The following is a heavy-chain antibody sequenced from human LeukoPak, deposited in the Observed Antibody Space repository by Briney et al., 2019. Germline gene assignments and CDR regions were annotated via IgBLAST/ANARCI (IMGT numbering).Heavy chain of an antibody. D-gene: IGHD3-10*01. CDR1: GFTVSSNY. V-gene: IGHV3-30*03. J-gene: IGHJ6*03. Sequence: GGSLRLSCAASGFTVSSNYMSWVRQAPGKGLEWVAVISYDGSNKYYADSVKGRFTISRDNSKNTLYLQMNSLRAEDTAVYYCARGEATFPAGNYYMDVWGKGTTVTVSS. CDR2: ISYDGSNK. CDR3: ARGEATFPAGNYYMDV.